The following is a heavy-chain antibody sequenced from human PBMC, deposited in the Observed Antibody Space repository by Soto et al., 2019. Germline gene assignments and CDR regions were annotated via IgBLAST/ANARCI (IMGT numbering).Heavy chain of an antibody. D-gene: IGHD2-15*01. CDR2: ISVYHGNT. V-gene: IGHV1-18*01. Sequence: QVQLVQSGTEVKKPGASVKVSCKASGYTFGKYGISWVRQAPGQVLEWVGWISVYHGNTVHAQKFRGRVNMTTDTSTSTAYMELGSLKSDDTASYYCAKDCSGASCGFDIWGQGTLVTVSS. CDR1: GYTFGKYG. CDR3: AKDCSGASCGFDI. J-gene: IGHJ4*02.